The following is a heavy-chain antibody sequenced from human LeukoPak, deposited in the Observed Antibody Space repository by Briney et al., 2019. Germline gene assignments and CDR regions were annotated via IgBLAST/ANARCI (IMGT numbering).Heavy chain of an antibody. CDR3: AKGPITNAKIAVAGKFDY. V-gene: IGHV3-7*03. CDR2: IKPDGSAQ. Sequence: GGSLRLSCAASGFTFSNSWMSWVRQAPGKGLEWVATIKPDGSAQYYVDSVKGRFTISRDNSKNTLYLQMNSLRAEDTAVYYCAKGPITNAKIAVAGKFDYWGQGTLVTVSS. CDR1: GFTFSNSW. J-gene: IGHJ4*02. D-gene: IGHD6-19*01.